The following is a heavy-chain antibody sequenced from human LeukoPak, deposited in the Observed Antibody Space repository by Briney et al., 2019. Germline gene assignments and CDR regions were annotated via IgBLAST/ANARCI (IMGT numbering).Heavy chain of an antibody. V-gene: IGHV1-8*01. J-gene: IGHJ4*02. Sequence: ASVKVSCKASGYTFTSYDINWVRQATGQGLEWMGWMSPNSGNTGYAQKFQGRVTMTRNTSISTAYMELSSLRSEDTAVYYCARVRYYYDSSGYYFPDYWGQGTLVTVSS. CDR1: GYTFTSYD. CDR3: ARVRYYYDSSGYYFPDY. D-gene: IGHD3-22*01. CDR2: MSPNSGNT.